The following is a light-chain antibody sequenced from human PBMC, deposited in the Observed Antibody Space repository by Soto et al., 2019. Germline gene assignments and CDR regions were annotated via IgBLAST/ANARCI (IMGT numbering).Light chain of an antibody. V-gene: IGLV2-14*03. CDR1: GSDIGGYNY. CDR3: SSFTADNTQV. Sequence: QSALTQPASVSGSPGQPLTISCAGSGSDIGGYNYVSWYQQHPGKAPKLIIYDVSSRPSGVSIRFSGSKSVNTASLTISALQAEDEADYYCSSFTADNTQVFGTGTKLTVL. J-gene: IGLJ1*01. CDR2: DVS.